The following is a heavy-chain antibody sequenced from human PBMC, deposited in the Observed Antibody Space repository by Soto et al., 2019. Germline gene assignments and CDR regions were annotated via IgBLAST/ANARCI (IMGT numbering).Heavy chain of an antibody. CDR1: GFTFSSYS. D-gene: IGHD3-9*01. CDR3: ARYPTLGDYDILTGYYY. J-gene: IGHJ4*01. Sequence: KSGGSLRLSCAASGFTFSSYSMNWVRQAPGKGLEWVSSISSSSSYIYYADSVKGRFTISRDNAKNSLYLQMNSLRAEDTAVYYCARYPTLGDYDILTGYYYWGQGTLVTVSS. CDR2: ISSSSSYI. V-gene: IGHV3-21*01.